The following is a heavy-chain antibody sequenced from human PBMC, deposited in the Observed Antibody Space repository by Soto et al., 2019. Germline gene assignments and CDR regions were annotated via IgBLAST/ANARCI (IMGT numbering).Heavy chain of an antibody. D-gene: IGHD6-13*01. Sequence: PSETLSLTCTVSGGSIDTYYWSWIRQPPGKGLQWIGYIYYSGSTTYSPSLKSRVTISVDRSKNQFSLKLTSMTAADTAVYYCARRYSSSFDYWGQGTLVTVS. CDR3: ARRYSSSFDY. CDR2: IYYSGST. CDR1: GGSIDTYY. V-gene: IGHV4-59*08. J-gene: IGHJ4*02.